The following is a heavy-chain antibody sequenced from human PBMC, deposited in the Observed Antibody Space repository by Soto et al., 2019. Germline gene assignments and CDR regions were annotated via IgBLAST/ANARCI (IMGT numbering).Heavy chain of an antibody. J-gene: IGHJ6*02. CDR2: IIPRSGAP. CDR1: GVTFSNYA. CDR3: ARGLEETKVLHIIVWKDCDGLDV. V-gene: IGHV1-69*06. Sequence: QVQLVQSGAEVQTPGSSVSVSCKSSGVTFSNYAITWVRQAPGQGLEWMGGIIPRSGAPAYAQKFQGRVTISADKFTTTVYMDLTNLRSDDTAVYYCARGLEETKVLHIIVWKDCDGLDVWGQGTTVSVSS. D-gene: IGHD2-21*01.